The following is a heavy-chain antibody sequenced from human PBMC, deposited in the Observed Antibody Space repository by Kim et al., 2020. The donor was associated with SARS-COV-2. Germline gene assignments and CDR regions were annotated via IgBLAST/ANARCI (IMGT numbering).Heavy chain of an antibody. CDR3: ARLLEEFGPFDY. Sequence: SETLSLTCTVSGGSISSSSYYWGWIRQPPGKGLEWIGSIYDSGSTYYNPSLKSRVTISVDTSKNQFSLKLSSVTAADTAVYYCARLLEEFGPFDYWGQGTLVTVSS. V-gene: IGHV4-39*01. CDR2: IYDSGST. J-gene: IGHJ4*02. CDR1: GGSISSSSYY. D-gene: IGHD3-10*01.